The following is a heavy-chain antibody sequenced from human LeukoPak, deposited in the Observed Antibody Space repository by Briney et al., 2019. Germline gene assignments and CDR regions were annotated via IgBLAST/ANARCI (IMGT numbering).Heavy chain of an antibody. V-gene: IGHV4-61*02. CDR2: IYTSGST. J-gene: IGHJ5*02. Sequence: PSETLSLTCTVSGGSLSSGSYYWSWIRQPPGKGLEWIGRIYTSGSTNYNPSLKSRVTISVDTSKNQFSLKLSSVTAADTAVYYCAREGSRYCSGGSCYFSWGQGTLVTVSS. CDR3: AREGSRYCSGGSCYFS. D-gene: IGHD2-15*01. CDR1: GGSLSSGSYY.